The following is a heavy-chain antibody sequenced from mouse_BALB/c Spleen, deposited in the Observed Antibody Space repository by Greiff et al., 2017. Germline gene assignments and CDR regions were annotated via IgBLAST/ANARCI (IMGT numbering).Heavy chain of an antibody. Sequence: VQLQQSGAELAKPGASVKMSCKASGYTFTSYWMHWVKQRPGQGLEWIGYINPSTGYTEYNQKFKDKATLTADKSSSTAYMQLSSLTSEDSAVYYCARRRGSSYDYAMDYWGQGTSVTVSS. V-gene: IGHV1-7*01. CDR3: ARRRGSSYDYAMDY. D-gene: IGHD1-1*01. CDR1: GYTFTSYW. J-gene: IGHJ4*01. CDR2: INPSTGYT.